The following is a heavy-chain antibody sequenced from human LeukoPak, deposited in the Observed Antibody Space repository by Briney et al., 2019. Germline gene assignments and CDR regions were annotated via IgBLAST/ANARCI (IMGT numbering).Heavy chain of an antibody. CDR1: GFTFNSYA. Sequence: GGSLRLSCAASGFTFNSYAMSWVRRAPGEGLEWVSAIRGSGGGTYYADSVKGRFTISRDNSKNTLYLQMNSLRDEDTALYCCAKAGIGVVGYFDYWGQGTLVTVSS. CDR3: AKAGIGVVGYFDY. D-gene: IGHD6-19*01. J-gene: IGHJ4*02. CDR2: IRGSGGGT. V-gene: IGHV3-23*01.